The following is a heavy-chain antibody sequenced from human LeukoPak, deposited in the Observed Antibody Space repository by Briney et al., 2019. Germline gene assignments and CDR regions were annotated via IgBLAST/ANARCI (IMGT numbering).Heavy chain of an antibody. CDR2: IYYSGST. J-gene: IGHJ6*03. Sequence: SETLSLTCAVSGGSISSSNWWSWVRQPPGKGLEWIGSIYYSGSTYYNPSLKSRVTISVDTSKNQLSLKMSSVTAADTAVYYCARGKGGYYYYMDVWGKGTTVTISS. D-gene: IGHD3-16*01. V-gene: IGHV4-4*02. CDR3: ARGKGGYYYYMDV. CDR1: GGSISSSNW.